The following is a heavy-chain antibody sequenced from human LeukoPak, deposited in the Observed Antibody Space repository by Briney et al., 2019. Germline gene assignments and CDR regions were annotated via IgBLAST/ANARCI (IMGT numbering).Heavy chain of an antibody. V-gene: IGHV1-69*04. CDR3: ARDLPRSSTSCYLCYGTDV. Sequence: SVKVSCKASGGTFSSYAISWVRQAPGQGLEWMGRIIPILGIANYAQKFQGRVTITADKSTSTAYMELSSLRSEDTAVYYCARDLPRSSTSCYLCYGTDVWGQGTTVTVSS. J-gene: IGHJ6*02. CDR1: GGTFSSYA. CDR2: IIPILGIA. D-gene: IGHD2-2*01.